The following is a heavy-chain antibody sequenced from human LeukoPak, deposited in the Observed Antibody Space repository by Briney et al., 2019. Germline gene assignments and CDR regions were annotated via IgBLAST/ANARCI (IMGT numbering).Heavy chain of an antibody. J-gene: IGHJ4*02. Sequence: PSETLSLTCTVSGGSITSYYWSWIRQPPGKGLEWIGYIYYSGSTNYNPSLKSRVTISVDTSKNQFSLKLSSVTAADTAVYYCARVGYNSGWYEYWGQGTLVTVSS. CDR3: ARVGYNSGWYEY. V-gene: IGHV4-59*01. CDR1: GGSITSYY. D-gene: IGHD6-19*01. CDR2: IYYSGST.